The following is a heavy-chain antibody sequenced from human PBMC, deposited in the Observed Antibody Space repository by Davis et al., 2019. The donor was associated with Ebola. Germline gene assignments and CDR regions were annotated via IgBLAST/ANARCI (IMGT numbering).Heavy chain of an antibody. D-gene: IGHD1-14*01. CDR1: GFTFGIYW. CDR3: ARDLPGGDWYFDL. J-gene: IGHJ2*01. Sequence: GESLKISCAASGFTFGIYWMSWVRQAPGKGLEWVASIKQDGSEKYYVDSVKGRFTISRDNAKSSLYLQMNSLRAEDTAVYYCARDLPGGDWYFDLWGRGTLVTVSS. V-gene: IGHV3-7*01. CDR2: IKQDGSEK.